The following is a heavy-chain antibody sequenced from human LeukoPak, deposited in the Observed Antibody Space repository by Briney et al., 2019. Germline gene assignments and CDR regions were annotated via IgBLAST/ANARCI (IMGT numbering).Heavy chain of an antibody. CDR1: GFTFSSYA. CDR3: AKDHSGYLDY. CDR2: ISYDGSNK. D-gene: IGHD1-26*01. Sequence: PGGSLRLSCAASGFTFSSYAMHWVRQAPGKGLEWVAVISYDGSNKYYADSVKGRFTISRDNSKNTLYLQMNSLRAEDTAVYYCAKDHSGYLDYWGQGTLVTVSS. J-gene: IGHJ4*02. V-gene: IGHV3-30*04.